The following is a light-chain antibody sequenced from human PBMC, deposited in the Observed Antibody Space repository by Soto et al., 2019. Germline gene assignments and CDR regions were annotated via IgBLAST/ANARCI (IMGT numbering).Light chain of an antibody. Sequence: EIVMTQSPATLSVSPGERATLSCRASQSVSSNLAWYQQKPGQAPRLLIYGASTRATGIPARFSGSGSGTEFTLTISRLPSGDCTVYYCQQYNNWRPLTFGGGTKVEIK. J-gene: IGKJ4*01. CDR3: QQYNNWRPLT. CDR2: GAS. V-gene: IGKV3D-15*01. CDR1: QSVSSN.